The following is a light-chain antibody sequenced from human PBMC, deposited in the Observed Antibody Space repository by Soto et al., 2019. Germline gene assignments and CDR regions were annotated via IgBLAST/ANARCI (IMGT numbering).Light chain of an antibody. Sequence: QSALTQPRSVSGSPGQSVAISCTGTSSDVGGYNYVSWYQQHPGRAPKLLIYDDSDRPSGVPDRFSGSKSGYTASLTISGRQAEDEAADYCCSHAGTNMLIFGGGTKLTVL. CDR3: CSHAGTNMLI. CDR1: SSDVGGYNY. CDR2: DDS. J-gene: IGLJ2*01. V-gene: IGLV2-11*01.